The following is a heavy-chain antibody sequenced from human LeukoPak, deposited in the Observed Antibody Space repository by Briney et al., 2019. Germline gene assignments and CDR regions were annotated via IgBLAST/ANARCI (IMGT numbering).Heavy chain of an antibody. CDR1: GGSISSRNYY. D-gene: IGHD2-2*01. CDR2: IYYSGST. J-gene: IGHJ5*02. V-gene: IGHV4-39*07. CDR3: ARVSCTSTSCPGWIDP. Sequence: SETLSLTCTVSGGSISSRNYYWGWIRQPPGKGLEWVGSIYYSGSTYYNPSLKSRVTISLDTSKKQLSLKLSSVTAADTAVYYCARVSCTSTSCPGWIDPWGQGTLVTVSP.